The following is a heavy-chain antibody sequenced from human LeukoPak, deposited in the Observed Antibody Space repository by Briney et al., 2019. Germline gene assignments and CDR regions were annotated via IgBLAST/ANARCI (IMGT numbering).Heavy chain of an antibody. CDR1: GFTFNYAW. D-gene: IGHD1-7*01. V-gene: IGHV3-15*04. J-gene: IGHJ6*02. Sequence: GGSLRLSCAASGFTFNYAWMSWVRQVPGKGLEWVGQTVSEIDGGTTDYAAPVKGRFTISRDDSKSTLYLQMNSLRIEDTAVYYCTTDEDWNYARKDVWGQGATVVVSS. CDR3: TTDEDWNYARKDV. CDR2: TVSEIDGGTT.